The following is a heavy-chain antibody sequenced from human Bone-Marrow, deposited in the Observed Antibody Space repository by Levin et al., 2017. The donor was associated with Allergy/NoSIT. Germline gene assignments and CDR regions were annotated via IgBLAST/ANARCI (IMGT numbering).Heavy chain of an antibody. CDR3: AKDHCSSTSCYQSH. CDR2: ISWNSGSI. V-gene: IGHV3-9*01. CDR1: GFTFEDYA. D-gene: IGHD2-2*01. J-gene: IGHJ4*02. Sequence: SLKISCAASGFTFEDYAMHWVRQAPGKGLEWVSGISWNSGSIGYADSVKGRFTISRDNAKNSLYLQMNSLRAEDTALYYCAKDHCSSTSCYQSHWGQGTLVTVSS.